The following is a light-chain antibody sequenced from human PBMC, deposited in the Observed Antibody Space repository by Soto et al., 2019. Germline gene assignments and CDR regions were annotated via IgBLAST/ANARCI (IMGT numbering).Light chain of an antibody. CDR2: DVA. CDR1: STDVGRYNY. Sequence: SALTQSASVSGSPGQPITISCNGTSTDVGRYNYVSWYQQHPGKAPKLMIYDVANRPSGVSNRFSGSKSGITASLTISGLQAEDEADYYCSSYTTSSTYVFGTGTKVTVL. CDR3: SSYTTSSTYV. J-gene: IGLJ1*01. V-gene: IGLV2-14*01.